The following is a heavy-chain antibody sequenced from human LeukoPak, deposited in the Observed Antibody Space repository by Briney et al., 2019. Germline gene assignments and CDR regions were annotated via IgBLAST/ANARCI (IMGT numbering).Heavy chain of an antibody. Sequence: SVKVSCKASNYTFTSYGISWVRQAPGQGLEWMAWINAYNGDTNYAQKLQGRVTLTTETSTSTAYMELRSLRSDDTAVYYCARDGSGVWFDYWGQGTLVTVSS. J-gene: IGHJ4*02. CDR1: NYTFTSYG. V-gene: IGHV1-18*01. D-gene: IGHD3-10*01. CDR2: INAYNGDT. CDR3: ARDGSGVWFDY.